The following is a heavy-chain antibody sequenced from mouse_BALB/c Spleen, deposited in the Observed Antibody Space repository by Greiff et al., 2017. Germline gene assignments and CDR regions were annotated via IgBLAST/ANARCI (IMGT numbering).Heavy chain of an antibody. CDR2: ISYDGSN. J-gene: IGHJ4*01. CDR3: ASLFLYAMDY. V-gene: IGHV3-6*02. CDR1: GYSITSGYY. Sequence: EVQLQESGPGLVKPSQSLSLTCSVTGYSITSGYYWNWIRQFPGNKLEWMGYISYDGSNNYNPSLKNRISITRDTSKNQFFLKLNSVTTEDTATYYCASLFLYAMDYWGQGTSVTVSS.